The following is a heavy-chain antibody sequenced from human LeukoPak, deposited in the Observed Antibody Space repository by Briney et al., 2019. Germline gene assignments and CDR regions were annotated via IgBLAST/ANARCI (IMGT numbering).Heavy chain of an antibody. V-gene: IGHV3-48*03. D-gene: IGHD6-19*01. CDR1: GFTFSSYE. CDR3: ASSGWYVAFGDYFDY. J-gene: IGHJ4*02. CDR2: ISSSGSTI. Sequence: GGSLRLSGAASGFTFSSYEMNWVRQAPGKGLEWVSYISSSGSTIYYADSVKGRFTISRDNAKNSLYLQMNSLRAEDTAVYYCASSGWYVAFGDYFDYWGQGTLVTVSS.